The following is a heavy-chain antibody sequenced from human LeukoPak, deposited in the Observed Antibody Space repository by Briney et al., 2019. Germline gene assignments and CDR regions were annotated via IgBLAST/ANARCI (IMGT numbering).Heavy chain of an antibody. J-gene: IGHJ4*02. CDR1: GFTFSTYA. D-gene: IGHD6-6*01. Sequence: GGSLRLSCAASGFTFSTYAMSWVRRAPGKGLEWVSGISGSGGSTYYADSVRGRFTISRDNAKNTLYLQLNSLRAEDTAVYYCARDSSSSFDYWGQGTLVTVSS. CDR3: ARDSSSSFDY. CDR2: ISGSGGST. V-gene: IGHV3-23*01.